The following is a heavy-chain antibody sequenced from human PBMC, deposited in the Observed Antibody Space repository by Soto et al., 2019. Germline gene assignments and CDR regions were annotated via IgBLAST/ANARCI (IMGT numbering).Heavy chain of an antibody. CDR1: GFTFSSYS. CDR2: ISGSGGST. V-gene: IGHV3-23*01. D-gene: IGHD3-10*01. Sequence: GGSLRLSCAASGFTFSSYSMSWVRQAPGKGLEWVSAISGSGGSTYYGDSVKGRFTISRANSKNTPYMKMNSLRAEDTAVYYCAKAPQRYNYYGSDDDAFDIWGQGTMVTVSS. J-gene: IGHJ3*02. CDR3: AKAPQRYNYYGSDDDAFDI.